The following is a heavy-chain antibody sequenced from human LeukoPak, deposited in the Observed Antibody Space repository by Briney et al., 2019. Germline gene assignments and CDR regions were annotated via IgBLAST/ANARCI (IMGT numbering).Heavy chain of an antibody. CDR3: AKDYRYSYGYADAFDI. CDR1: GFTFDDYT. D-gene: IGHD5-18*01. CDR2: IRYDGSNK. V-gene: IGHV3-30*02. J-gene: IGHJ3*02. Sequence: GGSLRLSCAASGFTFDDYTMHWVRQAPGKGLEWVLFIRYDGSNKYYADSVKGRFTISRDNSKNTLYLQMNSLRAEDTAVYYCAKDYRYSYGYADAFDIWGQGTMVTVSS.